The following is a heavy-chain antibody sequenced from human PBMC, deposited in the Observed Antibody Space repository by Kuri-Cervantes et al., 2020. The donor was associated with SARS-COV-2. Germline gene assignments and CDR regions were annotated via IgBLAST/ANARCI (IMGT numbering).Heavy chain of an antibody. CDR2: IYYSGST. Sequence: GSLRLSCTVSGGSISSSSYYWGWIRQPPGKGLEWIGSIYYSGSTYYNPSLKSRVTISVDTSKNQFSLKLSSVTAADTAVYYCASRRIQLWLRWFDPWGQGTLVTGSS. CDR3: ASRRIQLWLRWFDP. CDR1: GGSISSSSYY. J-gene: IGHJ5*02. V-gene: IGHV4-39*01. D-gene: IGHD5-18*01.